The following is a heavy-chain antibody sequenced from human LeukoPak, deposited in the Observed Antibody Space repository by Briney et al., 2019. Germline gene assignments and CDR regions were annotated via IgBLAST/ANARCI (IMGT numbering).Heavy chain of an antibody. J-gene: IGHJ6*03. D-gene: IGHD5-12*01. Sequence: GGSLRLSCAASGFTFSSYSMNWVRQAPGKGLEWVSYISSSSSTIYCADSVKGRFTISRDNAKNSLYLQMNSLRAEDTAVYYCARAIVATTALRPLTGNYYYYMDVWGKGTTVTVSS. V-gene: IGHV3-48*01. CDR3: ARAIVATTALRPLTGNYYYYMDV. CDR2: ISSSSSTI. CDR1: GFTFSSYS.